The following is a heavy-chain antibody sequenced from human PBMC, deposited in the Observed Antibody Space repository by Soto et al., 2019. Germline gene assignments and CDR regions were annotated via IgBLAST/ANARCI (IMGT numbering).Heavy chain of an antibody. CDR3: AREYYDFWSGYYIPGLFDY. D-gene: IGHD3-3*01. V-gene: IGHV3-21*01. CDR1: GFTFSSYS. J-gene: IGHJ4*02. CDR2: ISSSSSYI. Sequence: LRLSCAASGFTFSSYSMNWVRQAPGKGLEWVSSISSSSSYIYYADSVKGRFTISRDNAKNSLYLQMNSLRAEDTAVYYCAREYYDFWSGYYIPGLFDYWGQGTLVTVSS.